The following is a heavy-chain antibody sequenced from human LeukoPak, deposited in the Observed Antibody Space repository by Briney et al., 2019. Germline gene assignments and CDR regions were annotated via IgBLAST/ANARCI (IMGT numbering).Heavy chain of an antibody. V-gene: IGHV4-59*01. D-gene: IGHD4-17*01. CDR2: IYYSGST. CDR1: GGSISSYY. J-gene: IGHJ4*02. Sequence: SETLSLTRTVSGGSISSYYWSWVRQPPGKGLEWIGYIYYSGSTNYNPSLKSRVTISVDTSKNQFSLKLSSVTAADTAVYYCARGNGDYDAFDYWGQGTLVTVSS. CDR3: ARGNGDYDAFDY.